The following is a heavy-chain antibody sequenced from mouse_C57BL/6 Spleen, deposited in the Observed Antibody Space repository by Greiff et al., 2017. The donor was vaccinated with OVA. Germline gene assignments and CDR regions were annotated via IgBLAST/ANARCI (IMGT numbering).Heavy chain of an antibody. CDR1: GFNIKDYY. V-gene: IGHV14-1*01. Sequence: VQLKESGAELVRPGASVKLSCTASGFNIKDYYMHWVKQRPEQGLEWIGRIDPEDGDTEYSPKFQGKATMTADTSSNTAYLQLSSLTSEDTAVYYCTLITTVVAHYYAMDYWGQGTSVTVSS. CDR2: IDPEDGDT. D-gene: IGHD1-1*01. J-gene: IGHJ4*01. CDR3: TLITTVVAHYYAMDY.